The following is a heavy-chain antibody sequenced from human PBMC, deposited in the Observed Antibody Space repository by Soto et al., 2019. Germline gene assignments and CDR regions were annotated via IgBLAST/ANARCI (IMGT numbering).Heavy chain of an antibody. CDR1: GFSLSTSGVG. V-gene: IGHV2-5*01. Sequence: QITLKESGPALMKPTQTLTLTCAFSGFSLSTSGVGVAWVRQPPGKALECLALIFSNDDKRYSPSLMRRLTITQDTAKNQGVLTITNIDPVDTATYYCSHMRGSELFCMYVWGQVTTVTVAS. D-gene: IGHD3-10*01. J-gene: IGHJ6*02. CDR2: IFSNDDK. CDR3: SHMRGSELFCMYV.